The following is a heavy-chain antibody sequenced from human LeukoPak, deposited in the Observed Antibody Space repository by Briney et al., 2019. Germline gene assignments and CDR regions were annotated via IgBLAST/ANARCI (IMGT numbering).Heavy chain of an antibody. V-gene: IGHV1-24*01. D-gene: IGHD6-19*01. J-gene: IGHJ4*02. CDR1: GYTLTELS. CDR2: FDPEDGET. Sequence: GASVKVSCEVSGYTLTELSMHWVRQAPGKGLEWMGGFDPEDGETIYAQKSQGRVTMTEDTSTDTAYMELSSLRSEDTAVYYCATPNPSSGWAINYFDYWGQGTLVTVSS. CDR3: ATPNPSSGWAINYFDY.